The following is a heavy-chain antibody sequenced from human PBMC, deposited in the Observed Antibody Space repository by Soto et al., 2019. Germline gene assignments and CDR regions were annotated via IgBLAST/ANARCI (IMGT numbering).Heavy chain of an antibody. CDR2: IWYDGSNQ. Sequence: QVQLVESGGGAVQPGRSLRLSCAASGFTFSSFGMHWVRQAPGKGLEWVAVIWYDGSNQYYADSVKGRFTVSRDNSKDTLYLQMNSLRVEDSGIYYCATVEGFMDVWGKGATVTVSS. CDR1: GFTFSSFG. V-gene: IGHV3-33*01. J-gene: IGHJ6*03. CDR3: ATVEGFMDV.